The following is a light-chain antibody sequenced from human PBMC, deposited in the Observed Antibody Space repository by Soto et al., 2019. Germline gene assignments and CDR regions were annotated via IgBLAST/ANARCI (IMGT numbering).Light chain of an antibody. V-gene: IGLV2-14*03. Sequence: ALAHPASVSGSPGQAITVSCSGTSSDIGAHNFVSWYQQHPGKAPKLIIYEVINRPSGVSDRFSGSKSGNTASLTISGLQSEDEADYYCNSYTTSNTFVFGSGTKVTVL. CDR1: SSDIGAHNF. CDR3: NSYTTSNTFV. J-gene: IGLJ1*01. CDR2: EVI.